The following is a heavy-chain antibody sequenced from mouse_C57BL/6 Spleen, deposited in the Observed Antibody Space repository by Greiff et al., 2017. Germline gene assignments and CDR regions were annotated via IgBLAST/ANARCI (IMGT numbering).Heavy chain of an antibody. D-gene: IGHD2-1*01. Sequence: EVMLVESGGDLVKPGGSLKLSCAASGFTFSSYGMSWVRQTPDKRLEWVATISSGGSYTYYPDSVKGRFTISRDNAKNTLYLQMSSLKSEDTAIYYCARTTTVTEGYFDVWGTGTTVTVSS. J-gene: IGHJ1*03. CDR2: ISSGGSYT. V-gene: IGHV5-6*02. CDR3: ARTTTVTEGYFDV. CDR1: GFTFSSYG.